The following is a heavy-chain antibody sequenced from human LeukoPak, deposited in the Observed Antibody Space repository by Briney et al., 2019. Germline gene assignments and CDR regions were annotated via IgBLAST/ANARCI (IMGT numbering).Heavy chain of an antibody. CDR1: GSTFDDYA. J-gene: IGHJ4*02. D-gene: IGHD4-23*01. CDR3: ARVDGGNSYYFDY. V-gene: IGHV3-9*01. CDR2: ISWTSNTI. Sequence: GGSLRLSCEGSGSTFDDYAMHWVRQAPGKGLEWVSGISWTSNTIDYVDSVKGRFTISRDNAKNSLYLQMNSLRAEDTAVYCCARVDGGNSYYFDYWGQGTLVTVSS.